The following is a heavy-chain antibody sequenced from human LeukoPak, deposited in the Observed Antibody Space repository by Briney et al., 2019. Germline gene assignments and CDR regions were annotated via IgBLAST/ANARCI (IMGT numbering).Heavy chain of an antibody. CDR3: AKGTLKYYFDY. J-gene: IGHJ4*02. CDR1: GFTVSSNY. Sequence: PGKSLRLSCAASGFTVSSNYMSWIRQAPGKGLEWVSVIYRGGNTYYADSVKGRFTISRDNSKNTVYLQMNSLRAEDTAVYYCAKGTLKYYFDYWGQGTLVTVSS. CDR2: IYRGGNT. V-gene: IGHV3-53*01.